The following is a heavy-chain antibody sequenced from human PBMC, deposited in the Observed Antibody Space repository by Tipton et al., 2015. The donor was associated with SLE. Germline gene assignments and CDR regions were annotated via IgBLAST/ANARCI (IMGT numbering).Heavy chain of an antibody. CDR3: ASAQWDANIYFDY. Sequence: TLSLTCTVSGGSISSYYWGWIRQPPGKGLEWIGYIYYSGSTNYNPSFKSRVTISVDTPNNQFSLRLSSATAADTAVYYCASAQWDANIYFDYWGQGALVTVSS. J-gene: IGHJ4*02. D-gene: IGHD1-26*01. V-gene: IGHV4-59*01. CDR1: GGSISSYY. CDR2: IYYSGST.